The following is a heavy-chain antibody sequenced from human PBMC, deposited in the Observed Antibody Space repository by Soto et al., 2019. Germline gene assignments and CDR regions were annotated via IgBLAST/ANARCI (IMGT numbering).Heavy chain of an antibody. J-gene: IGHJ6*02. CDR3: VREGGTLGHSLGELFPTQNYHYYGMDV. V-gene: IGHV1-2*04. CDR2: MNPNTGDA. D-gene: IGHD3-10*01. CDR1: GYTFTSYD. Sequence: ASVKVSCKASGYTFTSYDINWVRQATGQGLEWMGWMNPNTGDAKYAQKFQGWVTLTRDTSISTAYMEMKRLRSDDTAVFYCVREGGTLGHSLGELFPTQNYHYYGMDVWGQGTTVTVSS.